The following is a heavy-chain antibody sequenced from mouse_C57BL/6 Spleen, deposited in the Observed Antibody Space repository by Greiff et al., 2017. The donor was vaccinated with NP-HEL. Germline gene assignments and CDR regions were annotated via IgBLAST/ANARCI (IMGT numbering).Heavy chain of an antibody. CDR3: ARLWDWYFDV. V-gene: IGHV1-59*01. J-gene: IGHJ1*03. Sequence: QVQLQQSGAELVRPGTSVKLSCKASGYTFTSYWMHWVKQRPGQGLEWIGVIDPSDSYTNYNQKFKGKATLTVDTSSSTAYMQLSSLTSEDSAVYYCARLWDWYFDVWGTGTTVTVSS. CDR1: GYTFTSYW. CDR2: IDPSDSYT.